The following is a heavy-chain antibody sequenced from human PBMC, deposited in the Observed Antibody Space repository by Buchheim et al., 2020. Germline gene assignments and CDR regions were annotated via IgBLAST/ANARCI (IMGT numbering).Heavy chain of an antibody. V-gene: IGHV1-69*04. CDR2: IIPILGIA. CDR1: GGTFSSYA. J-gene: IGHJ3*02. Sequence: QVQLVQSGAEVKKPGSSVKVSCKASGGTFSSYAISWVRQAPGQGLEWMGRIIPILGIANYAQKFQGRVTITADKSTSTAYMELSSLRAEDTAVYYCAREFEQDFWYVRGAFDIRSQGT. CDR3: AREFEQDFWYVRGAFDI. D-gene: IGHD3-3*01.